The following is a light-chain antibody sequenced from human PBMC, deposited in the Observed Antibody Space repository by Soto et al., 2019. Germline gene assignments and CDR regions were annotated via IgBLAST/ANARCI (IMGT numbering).Light chain of an antibody. CDR2: DAS. CDR1: QSVSSY. Sequence: EIVLTQSPATLSLSPGERATLSCRASQSVSSYLAWYQQRPGQAPRLLIYDASNRATGVPARFSGSGSGTDFTLAMSSPEPEDFAVYYCQQRSSWPPTFGQGTRLEIK. V-gene: IGKV3-11*01. CDR3: QQRSSWPPT. J-gene: IGKJ5*01.